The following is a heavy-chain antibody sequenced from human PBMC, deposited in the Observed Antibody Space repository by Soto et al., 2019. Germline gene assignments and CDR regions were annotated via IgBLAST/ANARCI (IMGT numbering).Heavy chain of an antibody. Sequence: SETLSLTCAVYGGSFSGYDWSWIRQPPGEGLEWIGEISHSGSTNYNPSLKSRVTISVDTSKNQFSLKMTSVTAADTAVYYCASRRRGYSGYDRGRLGYFYYRLDVWGKGTKVTVSS. V-gene: IGHV4-34*01. CDR3: ASRRRGYSGYDRGRLGYFYYRLDV. CDR1: GGSFSGYD. CDR2: ISHSGST. D-gene: IGHD5-12*01. J-gene: IGHJ6*04.